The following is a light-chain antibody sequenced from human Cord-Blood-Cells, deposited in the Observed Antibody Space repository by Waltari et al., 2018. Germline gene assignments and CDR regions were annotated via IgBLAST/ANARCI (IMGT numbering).Light chain of an antibody. J-gene: IGLJ2*01. CDR3: SSYTSSSTPVV. CDR2: DVS. Sequence: QSALTQPASVSGSPGQSITISCTGTSRDAGGYYSVSWYQQHPGKAPKLMIYDVSKRPSGVSNRFSGSKSGNTASLTISGLQAEDEADYYCSSYTSSSTPVVFGGGTKLTVL. V-gene: IGLV2-14*01. CDR1: SRDAGGYYS.